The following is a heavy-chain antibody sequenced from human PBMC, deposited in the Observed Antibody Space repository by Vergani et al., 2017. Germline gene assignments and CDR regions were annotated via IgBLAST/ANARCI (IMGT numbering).Heavy chain of an antibody. D-gene: IGHD5-18*01. CDR3: ACGYSYGPDAFDI. CDR2: ITSSSSYI. Sequence: EVQLVESGGGLVKPGGSLRLSCAASGFTFSTYTMNWVRPAPGKGLEWVSSITSSSSYIYYADSVKGRFTISRDNAKNSLYLQMNSLRAEDTAVYYCACGYSYGPDAFDIWGHGTMVTVSS. J-gene: IGHJ3*02. V-gene: IGHV3-21*01. CDR1: GFTFSTYT.